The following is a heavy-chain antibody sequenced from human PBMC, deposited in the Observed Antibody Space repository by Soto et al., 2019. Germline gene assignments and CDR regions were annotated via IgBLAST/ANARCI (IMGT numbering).Heavy chain of an antibody. CDR1: GYTFTSYD. CDR2: MSPNSGNT. J-gene: IGHJ3*02. CDR3: ARYYGDYPFLGAFEI. V-gene: IGHV1-8*01. Sequence: ASVKVSCKASGYTFTSYDINWVRQATGQGLEWMGWMSPNSGNTGYAQKFQGRVTMTRNTSISTAYMELSSLRSEDTAVYYCARYYGDYPFLGAFEIWGQGTMVTVSS. D-gene: IGHD4-17*01.